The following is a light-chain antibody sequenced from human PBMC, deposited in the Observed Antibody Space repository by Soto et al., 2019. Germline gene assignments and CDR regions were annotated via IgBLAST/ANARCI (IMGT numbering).Light chain of an antibody. CDR3: QQRSNWPWT. V-gene: IGKV3-11*01. CDR2: DAS. CDR1: QSVSSS. Sequence: EIVLTQSQATLSLSPGERSTLSCRASQSVSSSLDWYQQKPGQAPRLLIYDASNRATGIPARFSGSGSGTDFTLTISRLEPEDFAVYYCQQRSNWPWTFGQGTKVDIK. J-gene: IGKJ1*01.